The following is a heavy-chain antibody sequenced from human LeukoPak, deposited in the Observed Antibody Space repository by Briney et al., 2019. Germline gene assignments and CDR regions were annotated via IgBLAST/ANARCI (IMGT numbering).Heavy chain of an antibody. CDR2: INPNSGGT. D-gene: IGHD6-13*01. J-gene: IGHJ4*02. CDR1: GYTFTGYY. CDR3: ARGSNPLIAAAGTVY. V-gene: IGHV1-2*02. Sequence: ASVKVSCKASGYTFTGYYMHWVRQAPGQGLEWMGWINPNSGGTNYAQKFQGRVTMTRDTSISTAYMELSRLRSDDTAVYYCARGSNPLIAAAGTVYWGQGTLVTVSS.